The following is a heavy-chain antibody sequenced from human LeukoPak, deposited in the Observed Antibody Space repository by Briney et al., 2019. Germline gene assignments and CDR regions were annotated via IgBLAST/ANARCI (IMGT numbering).Heavy chain of an antibody. CDR3: ARKEYSDPSRAFHI. J-gene: IGHJ3*02. D-gene: IGHD4-17*01. Sequence: SETLSLTCAVSGDSISSSYWWSWVRQAPGKGLEWIGEIYHSGSTNYNPSLKSRVTISVDKSQNQFSLKLSSVTAADTAVYYCARKEYSDPSRAFHIWGQGTVVTVSS. V-gene: IGHV4-4*02. CDR2: IYHSGST. CDR1: GDSISSSYW.